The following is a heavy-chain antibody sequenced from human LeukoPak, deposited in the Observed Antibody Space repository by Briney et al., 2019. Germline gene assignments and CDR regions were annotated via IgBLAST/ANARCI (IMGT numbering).Heavy chain of an antibody. J-gene: IGHJ3*02. Sequence: GASVKVSCKASGYTFTSYYMHWVRQAPGQGLEWMGIINPSGGSTSYAQKFQGRVTMTRDTSTSTVYMELSSLRPEDTAVYYCARSGQSVNYYDSSGYHIDAFDIWGQGTMVTVSS. CDR1: GYTFTSYY. D-gene: IGHD3-22*01. CDR2: INPSGGST. V-gene: IGHV1-46*03. CDR3: ARSGQSVNYYDSSGYHIDAFDI.